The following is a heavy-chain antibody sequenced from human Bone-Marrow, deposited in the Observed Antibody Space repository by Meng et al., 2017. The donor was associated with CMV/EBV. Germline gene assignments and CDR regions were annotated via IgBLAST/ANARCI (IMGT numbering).Heavy chain of an antibody. D-gene: IGHD3-16*01. CDR2: IKHSGDT. Sequence: QVQLHQWGAGLLKPSETLSPTCAVYGGSFSGYYWSWIRQPPGKGLEWIGEIKHSGDTNYNPSLKSRVTISLDMSKNQFSLNLKSVTAADTAVYFCARDEEGILGHWGQGTLVTVSS. CDR1: GGSFSGYY. V-gene: IGHV4-34*01. J-gene: IGHJ4*02. CDR3: ARDEEGILGH.